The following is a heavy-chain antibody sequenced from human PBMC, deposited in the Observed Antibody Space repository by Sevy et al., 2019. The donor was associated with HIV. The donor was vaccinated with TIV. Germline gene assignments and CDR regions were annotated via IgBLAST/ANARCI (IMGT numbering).Heavy chain of an antibody. D-gene: IGHD2-2*02. CDR1: GGSFSGYY. J-gene: IGHJ4*02. CDR3: ARGPKSYGIVVVPAAIRY. CDR2: INHSGST. V-gene: IGHV4-34*01. Sequence: SETLSLTCAVYGGSFSGYYWSWIRQPPGKGLEWIGEINHSGSTNYNPSLKSRVTISVDTSKNQFSLKLSSVTAADTAVYYCARGPKSYGIVVVPAAIRYWGQGTLVTVSS.